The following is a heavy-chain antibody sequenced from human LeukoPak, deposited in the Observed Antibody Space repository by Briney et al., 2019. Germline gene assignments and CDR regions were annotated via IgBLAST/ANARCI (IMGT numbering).Heavy chain of an antibody. D-gene: IGHD6-13*01. CDR2: SKNDAIST. V-gene: IGHV3-74*01. J-gene: IGHJ6*02. Sequence: GGSLRLSCAVSGFTSGFTFSSRWMHWVRQAPGKGLEWVSVSKNDAISTSYADSVKGRFTVSRDNAQNTVYLQMNSLRVEDTAIYYCARDIRPSSRWPPPNTQDYYYAMDVWGQGTTATVSS. CDR1: GFTFSSRW. CDR3: ARDIRPSSRWPPPNTQDYYYAMDV.